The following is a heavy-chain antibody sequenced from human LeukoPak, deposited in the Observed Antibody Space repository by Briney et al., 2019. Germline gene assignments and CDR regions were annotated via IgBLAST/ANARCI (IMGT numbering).Heavy chain of an antibody. D-gene: IGHD2-2*01. CDR2: ISAYNGNT. Sequence: ASVKASCKASGYTFTSYGISWVRQAPGQGLEWMGWISAYNGNTDYAQKLQGRVTMTTDTSTSTAYMELRSLRSDDTAVYYCATGYCSSTSCYQLDYWGQGTLVTVSS. CDR1: GYTFTSYG. CDR3: ATGYCSSTSCYQLDY. V-gene: IGHV1-18*01. J-gene: IGHJ4*02.